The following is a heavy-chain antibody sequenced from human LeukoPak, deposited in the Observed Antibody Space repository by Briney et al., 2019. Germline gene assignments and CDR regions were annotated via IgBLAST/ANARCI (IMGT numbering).Heavy chain of an antibody. CDR1: GFTFSRNN. Sequence: GGSLRLSCAASGFTFSRNNMNWLRQTPGKGLEWVSYIGGSSDMIYYADSVKGRFTISRDNAKNSLYLQMHSLRVEDTAVYYCARVPVSADGTTFDYWGQGTLVTVSS. V-gene: IGHV3-48*04. D-gene: IGHD1-1*01. CDR2: IGGSSDMI. J-gene: IGHJ4*02. CDR3: ARVPVSADGTTFDY.